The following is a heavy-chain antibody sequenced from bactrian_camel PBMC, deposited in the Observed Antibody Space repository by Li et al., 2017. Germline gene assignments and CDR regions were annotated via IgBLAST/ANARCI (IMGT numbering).Heavy chain of an antibody. Sequence: VQLVESGGGLVQPGGSLRLSCAASGFTFSSYGMIWVRQAPGKGLEWVSGINNGGGSTYSADSVKGRFTISRDNAKNTLYLQMNNLETDDTAVYYCAADLMTTVQALGYWGQGTQVT. CDR3: AADLMTTVQALGY. CDR1: GFTFSSYG. D-gene: IGHD3*01. CDR2: INNGGGST. J-gene: IGHJ6*01. V-gene: IGHV3S40*01.